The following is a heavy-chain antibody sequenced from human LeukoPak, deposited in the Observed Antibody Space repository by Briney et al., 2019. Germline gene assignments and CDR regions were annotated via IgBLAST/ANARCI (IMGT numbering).Heavy chain of an antibody. CDR2: IWYDGSNQ. V-gene: IGHV3-33*01. CDR3: ARDRPTRYFDY. J-gene: IGHJ4*02. Sequence: GGSLRLSCAASGFTFRNHGMHWIRQVPGKGLEWVAVIWYDGSNQNYADSVKGRFTISRDNSKNMLYLQMNSLRDEDTAVYYCARDRPTRYFDYWGQGTLVTVSS. CDR1: GFTFRNHG. D-gene: IGHD1-1*01.